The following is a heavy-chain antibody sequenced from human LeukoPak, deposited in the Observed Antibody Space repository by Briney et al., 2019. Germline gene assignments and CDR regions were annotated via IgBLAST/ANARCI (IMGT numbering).Heavy chain of an antibody. CDR2: INPSGGST. J-gene: IGHJ4*02. CDR1: GYTFTSYY. Sequence: ASVKVSCKASGYTFTSYYMHWVRQAPGQGLDWMGIINPSGGSTSYAQKFQGRVTMTRDMSTSTAYMDLRSLRSDDTAVYYCARQGRQWLVRGIYYFDYWGQGTLVTVSS. CDR3: ARQGRQWLVRGIYYFDY. V-gene: IGHV1-46*01. D-gene: IGHD6-19*01.